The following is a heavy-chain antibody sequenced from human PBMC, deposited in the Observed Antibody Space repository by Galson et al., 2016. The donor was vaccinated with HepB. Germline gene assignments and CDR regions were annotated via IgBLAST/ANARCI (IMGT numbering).Heavy chain of an antibody. J-gene: IGHJ4*02. V-gene: IGHV3-30*04. CDR2: ISSHGGNK. D-gene: IGHD3-9*01. CDR3: ARAAFGYNNDWPPWYDY. Sequence: SLRLSCAASGFTFSDFDMHWVRQAPGEGLEWVAIISSHGGNKDYADSMKGRFTISRDNSKNTLYLEMDSLRIDDTAVYYCARAAFGYNNDWPPWYDYWGQGALGSVSS. CDR1: GFTFSDFD.